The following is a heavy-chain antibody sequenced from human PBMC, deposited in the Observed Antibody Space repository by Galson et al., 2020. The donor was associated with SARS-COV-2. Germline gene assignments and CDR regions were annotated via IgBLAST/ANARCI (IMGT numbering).Heavy chain of an antibody. Sequence: SQTLSLTCTVSGDSISSGGYYWSWIRQHPGKGLEWIGYIYYSGSTYYNPSLKSRVTISVDTSKTQFSLKLSSVTAADTAVYYCARVGGIVVVPAAIPFDPWGQGTLVTVSS. D-gene: IGHD2-2*01. J-gene: IGHJ5*02. V-gene: IGHV4-31*03. CDR2: IYYSGST. CDR1: GDSISSGGYY. CDR3: ARVGGIVVVPAAIPFDP.